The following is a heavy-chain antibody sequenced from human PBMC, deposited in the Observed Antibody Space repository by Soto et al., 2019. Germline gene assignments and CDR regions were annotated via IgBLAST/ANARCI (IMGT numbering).Heavy chain of an antibody. D-gene: IGHD3-3*01. J-gene: IGHJ5*02. CDR2: IYYSGST. V-gene: IGHV4-39*01. Sequence: SETLSLTCTVSGGSISSSSYYWGWIRQPPGKGLEWIGSIYYSGSTYYNPSLKSRVTISVDTSKNQFSLKLSSVTAADTAVYYCARGVEYDFWSGYLTPTNWFDPWGQGTLVTVSS. CDR1: GGSISSSSYY. CDR3: ARGVEYDFWSGYLTPTNWFDP.